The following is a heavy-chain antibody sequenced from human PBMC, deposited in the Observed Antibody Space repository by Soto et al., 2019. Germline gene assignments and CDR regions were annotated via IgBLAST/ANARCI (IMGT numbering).Heavy chain of an antibody. Sequence: GASVKVSCKASGYTFTSYGISWVRQAPGQGLEWMGWISAYNGNTNYAQKLQGRVTMTTDTSTSTAYMELRSLRSDDTAVYYCARTREYYDFWSGVQNYFDHWGQGTLVTVSS. D-gene: IGHD3-3*01. CDR3: ARTREYYDFWSGVQNYFDH. CDR1: GYTFTSYG. V-gene: IGHV1-18*01. CDR2: ISAYNGNT. J-gene: IGHJ4*02.